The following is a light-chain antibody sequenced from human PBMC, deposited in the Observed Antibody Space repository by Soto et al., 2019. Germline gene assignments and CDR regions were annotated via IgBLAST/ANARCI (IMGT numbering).Light chain of an antibody. CDR3: QQFVNSPYMYT. J-gene: IGKJ2*01. CDR2: GAS. V-gene: IGKV3-20*01. CDR1: QDIGTNY. Sequence: EIVLTQSPGTLSLSPGEGATLSCRSSQDIGTNYLAWYQQKPGQAPRLLIFGASSRASGVPGRFSGGGSGTYFTITIIRLEPEDAAVYYCQQFVNSPYMYTFGQGTKLEI.